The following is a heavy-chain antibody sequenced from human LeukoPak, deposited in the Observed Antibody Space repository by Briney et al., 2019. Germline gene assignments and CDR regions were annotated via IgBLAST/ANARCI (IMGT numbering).Heavy chain of an antibody. CDR3: ARGHDGYSSSWYATPYGY. CDR1: GYTFIDYY. J-gene: IGHJ4*02. Sequence: ASVKVSCKASGYTFIDYYIHWVRQSPGQGLEWMGWISAYNGNTNYAQKLQGRVTMTTDTSTSTAYMELRSLRSDDTAVYYCARGHDGYSSSWYATPYGYWGQGTLVTVSS. CDR2: ISAYNGNT. V-gene: IGHV1-18*01. D-gene: IGHD6-13*01.